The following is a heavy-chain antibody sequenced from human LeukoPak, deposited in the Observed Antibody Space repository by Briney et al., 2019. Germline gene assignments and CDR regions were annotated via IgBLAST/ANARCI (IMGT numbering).Heavy chain of an antibody. CDR3: AREGVDSSVDAFDI. V-gene: IGHV3-7*01. D-gene: IGHD6-25*01. CDR2: IKQDGSEK. CDR1: GFTFSSYW. J-gene: IGHJ3*02. Sequence: GGSLRLSCAASGFTFSSYWMSWVRQAPGKGLEWVANIKQDGSEKYYVDSVKGRFTISRDNAKNPLYLQMNSLRAEDTAVYYCAREGVDSSVDAFDIWDQGTMVTVSS.